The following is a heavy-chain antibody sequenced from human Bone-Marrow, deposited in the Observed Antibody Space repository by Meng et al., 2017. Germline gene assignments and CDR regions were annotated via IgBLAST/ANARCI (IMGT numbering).Heavy chain of an antibody. CDR2: VYYSGTT. J-gene: IGHJ5*02. Sequence: VQRQQWGAGLLKSSETLSLTCAVCGGSISRGGYYWSWIRQHPGKGLEWIGYVYYSGTTDYNPSLKSRVTISADTSKNQFSLKLSAVTAADTAVYYCASTYYYDSTGPNWFGPWGQGTLVTVSS. D-gene: IGHD3-22*01. V-gene: IGHV4-31*11. CDR3: ASTYYYDSTGPNWFGP. CDR1: GGSISRGGYY.